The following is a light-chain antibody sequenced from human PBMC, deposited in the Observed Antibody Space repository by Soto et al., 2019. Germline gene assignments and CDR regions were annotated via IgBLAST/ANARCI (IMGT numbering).Light chain of an antibody. CDR1: SSDVGGYNY. Sequence: QSALTQPASVSGSPGQSITISCTGTSSDVGGYNYVSWYQQHPGKAPKLMIYDVTNRPSGVSNRFSGSKSGNTASLTIFGLQPEDEADYYCTSWTTSTTMIFGGGTKVTVL. V-gene: IGLV2-14*01. J-gene: IGLJ2*01. CDR3: TSWTTSTTMI. CDR2: DVT.